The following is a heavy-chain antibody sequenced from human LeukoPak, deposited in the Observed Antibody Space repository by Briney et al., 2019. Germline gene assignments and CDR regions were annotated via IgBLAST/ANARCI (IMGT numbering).Heavy chain of an antibody. J-gene: IGHJ4*02. CDR1: GFTFSRYP. D-gene: IGHD3-10*01. Sequence: PGGSLRLSCAASGFTFSRYPMTWVRQAPGKGLEWVSSIGTTAGDTRYADSVKGRFTISKDNSKNSLYLQMNSLRAEDTAVYYCAKYYYTSGSSGGRVFDYWGQGTLVTVSS. V-gene: IGHV3-23*01. CDR2: IGTTAGDT. CDR3: AKYYYTSGSSGGRVFDY.